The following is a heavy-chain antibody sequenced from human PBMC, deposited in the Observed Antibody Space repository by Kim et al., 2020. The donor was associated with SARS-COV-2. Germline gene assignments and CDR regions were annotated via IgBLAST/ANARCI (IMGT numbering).Heavy chain of an antibody. V-gene: IGHV3-30*18. D-gene: IGHD2-2*01. J-gene: IGHJ6*02. CDR3: AKDRGTNRYYYYYGMDV. CDR2: ISYDGSNK. Sequence: GGSLRLSCAASGFTFSSYGMHWVRQAPGKGLEWVAVISYDGSNKYYADSVKGRFTISRDNSKNTLYLQMNSLRAEDTAVYYCAKDRGTNRYYYYYGMDVWGQGTTVTVSS. CDR1: GFTFSSYG.